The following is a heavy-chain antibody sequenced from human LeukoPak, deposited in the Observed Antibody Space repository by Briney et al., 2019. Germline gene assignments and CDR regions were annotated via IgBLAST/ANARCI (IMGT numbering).Heavy chain of an antibody. CDR2: IYSDGSRT. J-gene: IGHJ3*02. V-gene: IGHV3-74*01. D-gene: IGHD1-26*01. CDR3: ARSGGGGAFDI. Sequence: GGSLRLSCAASGFTFSSYWMHWVRQGPGKGLVWVSRIYSDGSRTTYADSVKGRFTISGDNAKNTLYLQMNRLRAEDTAVYYCARSGGGGAFDIWGQGTMVTVSS. CDR1: GFTFSSYW.